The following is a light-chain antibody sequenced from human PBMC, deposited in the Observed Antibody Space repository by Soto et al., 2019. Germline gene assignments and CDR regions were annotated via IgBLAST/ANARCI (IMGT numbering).Light chain of an antibody. V-gene: IGKV3-20*01. CDR1: QSVRNSY. CDR3: QQYGSSPYT. CDR2: GAS. Sequence: EILLTQSPGTLSLSPGERATLSCRASQSVRNSYLAWYQQKPGQAPRLLIYGASGRATGIPDRFSGSGSGTDFTLTISRLEPEDLEVYYCQQYGSSPYTFGQGTKLEI. J-gene: IGKJ2*01.